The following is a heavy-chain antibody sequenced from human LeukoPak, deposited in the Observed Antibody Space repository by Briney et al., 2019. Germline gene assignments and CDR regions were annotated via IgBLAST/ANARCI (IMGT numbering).Heavy chain of an antibody. D-gene: IGHD2-15*01. CDR2: MNPNSGNT. CDR1: AYTFTSYD. Sequence: GASVKVSCKASAYTFTSYDINWVRQATGQGLEWMGWMNPNSGNTSYAQKFQGRVTMTRNTSISTAYMELSSLRSEDTAVYYCATWYCSGGSCYADYWGQGTLVTVSS. V-gene: IGHV1-8*01. J-gene: IGHJ4*02. CDR3: ATWYCSGGSCYADY.